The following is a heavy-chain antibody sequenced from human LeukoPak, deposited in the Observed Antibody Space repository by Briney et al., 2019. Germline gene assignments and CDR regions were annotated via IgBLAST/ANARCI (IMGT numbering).Heavy chain of an antibody. Sequence: ASVKVSCKASGYTFTSYAMNWVRQAPGQGLEWMGWINTNTGNPTYAQGFTGRFVFSLDTFVSTAYLQISSLKAEDTAVYYCAKYSSSDGYYYYYMDVWGKGTTVTVSS. CDR1: GYTFTSYA. J-gene: IGHJ6*03. CDR2: INTNTGNP. CDR3: AKYSSSDGYYYYYMDV. V-gene: IGHV7-4-1*02. D-gene: IGHD6-6*01.